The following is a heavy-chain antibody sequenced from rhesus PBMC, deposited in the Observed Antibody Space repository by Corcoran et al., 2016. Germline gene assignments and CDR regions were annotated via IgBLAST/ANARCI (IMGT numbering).Heavy chain of an antibody. CDR3: ARDLGYYSGSYYSFDY. D-gene: IGHD3-16*01. CDR1: GGSISDDYY. CDR2: IYGSGGGT. J-gene: IGHJ4*01. V-gene: IGHV4-106*01. Sequence: QVQLQESGPGLVKPSETLSLTCAVSGGSISDDYYWSWIRQPPGKGLEWIGYIYGSGGGTNYNPSIKNRVTISIDTSKNQFSLKLSSVTAADTAVYYCARDLGYYSGSYYSFDYWGQGVLVTVSS.